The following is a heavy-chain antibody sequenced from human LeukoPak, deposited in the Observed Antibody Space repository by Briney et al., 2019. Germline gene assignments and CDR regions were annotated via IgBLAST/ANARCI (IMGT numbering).Heavy chain of an antibody. CDR2: INRNGNEK. CDR1: GFIFSSFY. J-gene: IGHJ4*02. D-gene: IGHD1-26*01. Sequence: GGSLRLSCAAFGFIFSSFYMSWVRQTPGKGLEWVAIINRNGNEKSYMDSVNGRFTISRDNAKNSLYLQIDSLRAEDTAVYYCTRDILRVGATLYFDYWGQGAPVTVSS. CDR3: TRDILRVGATLYFDY. V-gene: IGHV3-7*01.